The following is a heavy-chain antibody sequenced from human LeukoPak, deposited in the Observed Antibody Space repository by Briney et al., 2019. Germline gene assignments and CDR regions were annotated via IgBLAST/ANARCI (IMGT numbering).Heavy chain of an antibody. CDR2: ITPVINTA. J-gene: IGHJ5*02. V-gene: IGHV1-69*08. CDR1: GGTFLSHT. D-gene: IGHD3-10*01. CDR3: ARVNLRGSNYNWFDP. Sequence: SVKVSCKTSGGTFLSHTFSWVRQAPGQGLEWMGRITPVINTANYAQTFQGRVSIYADKSTTTVYMDLSGLRPDDTAVYYCARVNLRGSNYNWFDPWGQGTRVTVSS.